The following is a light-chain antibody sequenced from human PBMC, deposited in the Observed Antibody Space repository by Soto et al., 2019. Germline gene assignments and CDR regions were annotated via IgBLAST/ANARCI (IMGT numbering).Light chain of an antibody. Sequence: DIQMTQSPSSLPASVGDRVTITCRTSQSITNYLNWYQQKPGKAPKLLIYAASTLQSGVPSRFSGSGSGTDFTLTISSLQPGDFASYYCQQTYTSRLYTFGQGTKLEIK. CDR3: QQTYTSRLYT. CDR1: QSITNY. J-gene: IGKJ2*01. V-gene: IGKV1-39*01. CDR2: AAS.